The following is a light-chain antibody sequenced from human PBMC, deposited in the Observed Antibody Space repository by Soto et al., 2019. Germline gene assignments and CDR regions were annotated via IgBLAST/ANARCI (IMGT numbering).Light chain of an antibody. CDR1: QSVSSSY. Sequence: EIGLTQSPGTLSLSPGERATLSCRASQSVSSSYLAWYQQKPGQAPRLLIYGASSRATGIPDRFSGSGSGTDFTLTISRLEPEDFAVYYCQQYGSSPLWTFGQGTKLEIK. CDR3: QQYGSSPLWT. V-gene: IGKV3-20*01. J-gene: IGKJ2*02. CDR2: GAS.